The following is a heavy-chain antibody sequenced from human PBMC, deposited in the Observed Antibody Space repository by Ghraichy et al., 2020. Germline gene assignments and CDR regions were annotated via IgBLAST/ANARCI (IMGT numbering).Heavy chain of an antibody. D-gene: IGHD3-22*01. V-gene: IGHV3-23*01. CDR3: AKLNYDSSGRYYYYYGMDV. Sequence: GESLNISCAASGFTFRSYAMSWVRQAPGKGLEWVSGLSGSGGSTYYADSVKGRFIISRDNSKSTLYLQMNSLRAEDTAVYYCAKLNYDSSGRYYYYYGMDVWGPGTTVTVSS. CDR1: GFTFRSYA. CDR2: LSGSGGST. J-gene: IGHJ6*02.